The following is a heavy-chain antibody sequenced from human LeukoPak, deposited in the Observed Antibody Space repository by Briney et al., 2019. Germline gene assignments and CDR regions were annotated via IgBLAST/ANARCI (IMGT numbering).Heavy chain of an antibody. CDR1: GYTFTGYY. Sequence: GASVKVSCKASGYTFTGYYIHWVRQAPGQGLEWMGWMNPNSGNTGYAQKFQGRVTITRNTSISTAYMELSSLRSEDTAVYYCARGFIAAAGNYYYYMDVWGKGTTVTVSS. J-gene: IGHJ6*03. CDR3: ARGFIAAAGNYYYYMDV. V-gene: IGHV1-8*03. D-gene: IGHD6-13*01. CDR2: MNPNSGNT.